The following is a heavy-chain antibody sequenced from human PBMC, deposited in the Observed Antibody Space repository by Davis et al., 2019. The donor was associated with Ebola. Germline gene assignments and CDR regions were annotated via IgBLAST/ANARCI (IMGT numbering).Heavy chain of an antibody. D-gene: IGHD3-16*01. CDR3: AREGWTFSNNWFAD. J-gene: IGHJ5*02. Sequence: AASVNVSCKASGYNFNDYYMHWVRQPPGQGLEWLGRINPNSGGTNYAQKFLGRVTMTTDTSISTAYMEVTRLRSDDTAVYFCAREGWTFSNNWFADWGQGTLVTVSS. V-gene: IGHV1-2*06. CDR2: INPNSGGT. CDR1: GYNFNDYY.